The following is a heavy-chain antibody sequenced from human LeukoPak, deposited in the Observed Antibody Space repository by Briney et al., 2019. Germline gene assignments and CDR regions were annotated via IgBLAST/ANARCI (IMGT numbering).Heavy chain of an antibody. CDR2: VAGVGQI. CDR3: ARGQQSAPDDAFDI. J-gene: IGHJ3*02. CDR1: GCSVHYNF. Sequence: GGALRLSFVASGCSVHYNFLHWLRQAPGQGVAWVAVVAGVGQIDHAASVNGRFTSSRDLLTITVFLEMDSLRAGETTVYFCARGQQSAPDDAFDIWGRGTLVTASS. V-gene: IGHV3-53*01. D-gene: IGHD6-13*01.